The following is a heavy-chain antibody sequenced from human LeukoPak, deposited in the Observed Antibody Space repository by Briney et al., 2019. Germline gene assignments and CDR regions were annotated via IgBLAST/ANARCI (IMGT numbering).Heavy chain of an antibody. CDR1: GYTFTGYY. CDR2: INPNSGGT. J-gene: IGHJ4*02. V-gene: IGHV1-2*02. D-gene: IGHD1-26*01. CDR3: ARDGSGVMGATHDFDY. Sequence: GASVKVSCKASGYTFTGYYMHWVRQAPEQGLEWMGWINPNSGGTNYAQKFQGRVTMTRDTSISTAYMELSGLRSDDTAVYYCARDGSGVMGATHDFDYWGQGTLVTVSS.